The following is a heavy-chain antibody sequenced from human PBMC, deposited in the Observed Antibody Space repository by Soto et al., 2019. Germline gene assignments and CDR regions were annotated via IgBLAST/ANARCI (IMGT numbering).Heavy chain of an antibody. Sequence: EVQLLESGGGLVQPGGSLRLSCAASGLTFSACAMSWVRQTPEKGLQWVSSISGSGGNTYYPDSVKGRLTISRDNSKKTVNLQMNSLRADDKALYYCAKVSYRGYGSGFSHFDYWVQGILVTVCS. V-gene: IGHV3-23*01. CDR2: ISGSGGNT. J-gene: IGHJ4*02. D-gene: IGHD3-22*01. CDR3: AKVSYRGYGSGFSHFDY. CDR1: GLTFSACA.